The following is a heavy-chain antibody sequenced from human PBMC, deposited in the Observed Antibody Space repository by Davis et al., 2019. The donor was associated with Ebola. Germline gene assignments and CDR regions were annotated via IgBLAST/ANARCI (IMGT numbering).Heavy chain of an antibody. CDR2: ISAYNGNT. V-gene: IGHV1-18*01. CDR3: ARDSTHYGDFAFDI. J-gene: IGHJ3*02. D-gene: IGHD4-17*01. CDR1: GYTFTSYG. Sequence: AASVKVSCKASGYTFTSYGISWVRQAPGQGLEWMGWISAYNGNTNYAQKLQGRVTMTTDTSTSKAYMELRSLRSDDTAVYYCARDSTHYGDFAFDIWGQGTMVTVSS.